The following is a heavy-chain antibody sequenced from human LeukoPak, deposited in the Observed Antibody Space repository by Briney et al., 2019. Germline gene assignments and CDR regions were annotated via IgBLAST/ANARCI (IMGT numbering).Heavy chain of an antibody. CDR1: GFTFSSYT. D-gene: IGHD5-12*01. CDR2: ITTGGPNT. CDR3: ARVPYGSGYDPFDY. J-gene: IGHJ4*02. V-gene: IGHV3-23*01. Sequence: GGSLRLSCTASGFTFSSYTMSWVRQAPGKGLKWVSTITTGGPNTYYADSVKGRFTVSRDDSKNTLYLQMNSLRAEDTAVYYCARVPYGSGYDPFDYWGQGTLVTVSS.